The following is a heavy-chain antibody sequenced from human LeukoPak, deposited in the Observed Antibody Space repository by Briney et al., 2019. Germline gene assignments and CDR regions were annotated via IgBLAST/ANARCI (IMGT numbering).Heavy chain of an antibody. J-gene: IGHJ6*04. CDR1: GFTFNDYW. CDR2: IKQDGSEK. D-gene: IGHD2-2*01. Sequence: GGSLRLSCAASGFTFNDYWMTWVRQAPGKGLDWVAHIKQDGSEKYYVDSLKGRFTISRDNAKNSLFLQMNSLRAEDTAVYYCVRDCSSASLSSGCYYAMDVWGKGTTVTVSS. CDR3: VRDCSSASLSSGCYYAMDV. V-gene: IGHV3-7*03.